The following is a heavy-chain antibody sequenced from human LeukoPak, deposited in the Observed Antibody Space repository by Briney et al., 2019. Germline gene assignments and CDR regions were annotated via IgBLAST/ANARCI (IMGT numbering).Heavy chain of an antibody. D-gene: IGHD3-10*01. Sequence: ASVKVSCKVSGYTLTELSMHWVRQAPGKGLEWMGGFDPEDGETIYAQKLQGRVTMTEDTSTDRAYMELSSLRSDDTAVYYCATPSPSGSWYFQHWGQGTLVTVSS. CDR2: FDPEDGET. CDR3: ATPSPSGSWYFQH. J-gene: IGHJ1*01. V-gene: IGHV1-24*01. CDR1: GYTLTELS.